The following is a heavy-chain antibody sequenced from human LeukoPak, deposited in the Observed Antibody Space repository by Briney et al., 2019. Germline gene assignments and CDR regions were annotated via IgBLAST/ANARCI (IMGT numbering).Heavy chain of an antibody. Sequence: SETLSPTCTVSDDSFSSSAYYWGWIRQSPGKGLEWIGSVYYSGTTYCKASLKSRVTISMDTSKNQFSLKLRSVTAADTAVYYCARVSGPLYYAMDVWGQGTTVTVSS. CDR2: VYYSGTT. CDR3: ARVSGPLYYAMDV. D-gene: IGHD2-15*01. J-gene: IGHJ6*02. V-gene: IGHV4-39*01. CDR1: DDSFSSSAYY.